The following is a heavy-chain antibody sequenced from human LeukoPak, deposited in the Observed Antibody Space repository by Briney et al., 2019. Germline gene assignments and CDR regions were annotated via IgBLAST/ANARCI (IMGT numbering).Heavy chain of an antibody. V-gene: IGHV1-69*05. CDR3: AVRGSSNYDLSRYYYYYMDV. CDR1: GGTFSSYA. J-gene: IGHJ6*03. CDR2: IIPIFGTA. D-gene: IGHD4-11*01. Sequence: ASAKVSCKASGGTFSSYAISWLRQAPGQGLEWMGGIIPIFGTANYAQKFQGRVTITTDESTSTAYMELSSLRSEDTAVYYCAVRGSSNYDLSRYYYYYMDVWGKGTTVTVSS.